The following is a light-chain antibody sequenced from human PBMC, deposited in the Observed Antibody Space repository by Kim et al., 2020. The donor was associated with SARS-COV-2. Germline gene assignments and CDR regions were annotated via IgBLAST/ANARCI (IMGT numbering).Light chain of an antibody. Sequence: EIVLTQSPGTLSLSPGEIATLSCRASQSVDSSYLAWYQQKPGQAPRLLIYGASSRATGIPDRFSGSGSGTDFILTISRLEPEDFAVYYCQQYGSSPLTFGPGTKVDIK. J-gene: IGKJ3*01. CDR3: QQYGSSPLT. CDR2: GAS. CDR1: QSVDSSY. V-gene: IGKV3-20*01.